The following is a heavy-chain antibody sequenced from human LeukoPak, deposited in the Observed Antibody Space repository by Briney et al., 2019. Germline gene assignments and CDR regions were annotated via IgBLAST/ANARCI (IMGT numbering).Heavy chain of an antibody. CDR3: ARGPLLLWFGEFDY. Sequence: GGSLRLSCAASGFTFSSYAMHWVRQAPGKGLEWVAVISYDGSNKHYADSVKGRFTISRDNSKNTLYLQMNSLRAEDTVVYYCARGPLLLWFGEFDYWGQGTLVTVSS. CDR1: GFTFSSYA. V-gene: IGHV3-30*04. D-gene: IGHD3-10*01. J-gene: IGHJ4*02. CDR2: ISYDGSNK.